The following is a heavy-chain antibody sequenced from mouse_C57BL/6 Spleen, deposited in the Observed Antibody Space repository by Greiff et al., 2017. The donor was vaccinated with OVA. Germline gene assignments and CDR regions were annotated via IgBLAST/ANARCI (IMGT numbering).Heavy chain of an antibody. V-gene: IGHV5-4*03. CDR1: GFTFSSYA. CDR2: ISDGGSYT. CDR3: ARGNDYDSGGCAY. J-gene: IGHJ3*01. D-gene: IGHD2-4*01. Sequence: EVKLVESGGGLVKPGGSLKLSCAASGFTFSSYAMSWVRQTPEKRLEWVATISDGGSYTYYPDNVKGRFTISRDNAKNNLYLQMSHLKSEDTAMYYCARGNDYDSGGCAYWGQGTLVTVSA.